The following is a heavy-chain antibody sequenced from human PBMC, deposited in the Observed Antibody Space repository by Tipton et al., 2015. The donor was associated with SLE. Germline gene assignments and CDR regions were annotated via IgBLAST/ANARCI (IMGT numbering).Heavy chain of an antibody. Sequence: GSLRLSCAASGFTFSSYSMNWVRQAPGKGLEWVSSISSSSSYIYYADSVKGRFTISRDNSKNTLYLQMNSLRAEDTAVYYCAKGYYSSSSGWFDPWGQGTLVTVSS. V-gene: IGHV3-21*01. D-gene: IGHD6-6*01. CDR3: AKGYYSSSSGWFDP. CDR1: GFTFSSYS. CDR2: ISSSSSYI. J-gene: IGHJ5*02.